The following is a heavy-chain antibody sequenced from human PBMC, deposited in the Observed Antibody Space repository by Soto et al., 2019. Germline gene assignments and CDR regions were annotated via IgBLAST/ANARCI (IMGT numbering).Heavy chain of an antibody. CDR1: GVSFSNYY. Sequence: QVQLQESGPGLVKPSETLSLSCTVSGVSFSNYYWTWIRQPPGKGLDWIGFIYNSGSTIYNPSLKSRVTMAIDTSKNQFSLNLSSVTAADTAVYYCARVVGNWFDAWGQGNLVTVSS. J-gene: IGHJ5*02. V-gene: IGHV4-59*01. CDR3: ARVVGNWFDA. CDR2: IYNSGST.